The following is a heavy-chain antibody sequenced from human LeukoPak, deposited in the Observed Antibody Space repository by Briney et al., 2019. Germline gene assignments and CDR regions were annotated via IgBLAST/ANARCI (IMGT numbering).Heavy chain of an antibody. Sequence: SETLSLTCTVSGGSISSYYWSWIRQPPGKGLEWIGSIYYSGSTYYNPSLKSRVTISVDTSKNQFSLKLSSVTAADTAVYYCARAPRLLGRFDPWGQGTLVTVSS. D-gene: IGHD7-27*01. CDR3: ARAPRLLGRFDP. V-gene: IGHV4-39*07. CDR2: IYYSGST. J-gene: IGHJ5*02. CDR1: GGSISSYY.